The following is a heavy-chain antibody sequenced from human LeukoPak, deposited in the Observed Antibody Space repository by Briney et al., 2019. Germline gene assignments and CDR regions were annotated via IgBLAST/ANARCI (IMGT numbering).Heavy chain of an antibody. J-gene: IGHJ4*02. D-gene: IGHD5-12*01. CDR1: GGSISNYY. V-gene: IGHV4-59*01. CDR2: IYYSGST. Sequence: SETLSLTCTVFGGSISNYYWNWIRQPPGKGLEWIGYIYYSGSTNYNPSLKSRVTISVDTSKNQFSLRLTSVSAADTAVYYCARGFDSKSTYFDYWGQGTLLTVSS. CDR3: ARGFDSKSTYFDY.